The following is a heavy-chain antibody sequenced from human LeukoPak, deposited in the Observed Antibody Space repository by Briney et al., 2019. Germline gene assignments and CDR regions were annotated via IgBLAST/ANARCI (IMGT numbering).Heavy chain of an antibody. D-gene: IGHD3-22*01. CDR3: ATAVNYYDSSGYSYYFDY. CDR1: GGSISSGGYS. Sequence: SETLSLTCAVSGGSISSGGYSWSWIRQPPGKGLEWIGYIYHSRSTYYNPSLKSRVTISVDRSKNQFSLKLSSVTAADTAVYYCATAVNYYDSSGYSYYFDYWGQGTLVTVSS. V-gene: IGHV4-30-2*01. CDR2: IYHSRST. J-gene: IGHJ4*02.